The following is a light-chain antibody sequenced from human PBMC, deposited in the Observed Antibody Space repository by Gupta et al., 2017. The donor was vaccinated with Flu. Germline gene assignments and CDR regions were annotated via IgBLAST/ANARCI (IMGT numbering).Light chain of an antibody. J-gene: IGKJ1*01. CDR2: GAS. CDR3: QRDNNWPRT. Sequence: PAPRSVSPGDKATLSSRASKSIARNLAWYQQNPGQAPRLLIYGASTRATGIPARFSVSASGTEFTLTISILQSEDFAVYYCQRDNNWPRTFGPGTKVEIK. CDR1: KSIARN. V-gene: IGKV3-15*01.